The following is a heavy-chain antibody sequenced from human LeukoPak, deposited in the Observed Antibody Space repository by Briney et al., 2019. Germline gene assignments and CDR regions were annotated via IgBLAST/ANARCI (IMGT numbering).Heavy chain of an antibody. J-gene: IGHJ3*02. CDR3: AKGRIVVVATDAFDI. CDR1: GVTFSSYA. CDR2: ISGSGGST. D-gene: IGHD2-15*01. V-gene: IGHV3-23*01. Sequence: GGSLRLSCAASGVTFSSYAMSWVRQAPGKGLEWVSAISGSGGSTYYADSVKGRFTISRDNSKNTLYLQMNSLRAEDTAVYYCAKGRIVVVATDAFDIWGQGTMVTVSS.